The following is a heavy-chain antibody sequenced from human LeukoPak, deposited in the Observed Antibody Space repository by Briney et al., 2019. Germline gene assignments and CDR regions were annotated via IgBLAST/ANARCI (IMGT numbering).Heavy chain of an antibody. Sequence: GGTLRLSCAASGFTFSSYGMSWVRQAPGKGLEWVSAISGSGGSTYYADSVKGRFTISRDNSKNTLYLQMNSLRAEDTAVYYCAKVARYYYDSSGDYWGQGTLVTVSS. D-gene: IGHD3-22*01. CDR3: AKVARYYYDSSGDY. CDR1: GFTFSSYG. J-gene: IGHJ4*02. V-gene: IGHV3-23*01. CDR2: ISGSGGST.